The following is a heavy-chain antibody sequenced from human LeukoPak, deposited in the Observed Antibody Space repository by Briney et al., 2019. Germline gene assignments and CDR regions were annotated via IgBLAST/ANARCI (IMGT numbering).Heavy chain of an antibody. J-gene: IGHJ4*02. CDR3: ARSRYGSGSYYPFDY. Sequence: SETLSLTCTVSGGSITSSSHYWGWIRQPPGQGLQWIGLIYYDGSAYYNLSLKSRLTISIDTSKSQFSLQLSSVTAADTAVYYCARSRYGSGSYYPFDYWGQGTLVTVSS. D-gene: IGHD3-10*01. V-gene: IGHV4-39*07. CDR2: IYYDGSA. CDR1: GGSITSSSHY.